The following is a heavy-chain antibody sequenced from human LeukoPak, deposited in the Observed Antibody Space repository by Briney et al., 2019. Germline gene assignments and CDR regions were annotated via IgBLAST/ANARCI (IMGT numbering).Heavy chain of an antibody. D-gene: IGHD3-10*01. J-gene: IGHJ6*03. Sequence: SETLSLTCAVYGGSFTDHYWTWIRQPPGKGLEWIGEITHSGTTNYNPSLKSRITISVDTFKNQFSLKLSSVTAAETAVYYCARDPGLMVRGSRRGYDGNYYYMDVWGKGTTVTISS. CDR3: ARDPGLMVRGSRRGYDGNYYYMDV. CDR2: ITHSGTT. CDR1: GGSFTDHY. V-gene: IGHV4-34*10.